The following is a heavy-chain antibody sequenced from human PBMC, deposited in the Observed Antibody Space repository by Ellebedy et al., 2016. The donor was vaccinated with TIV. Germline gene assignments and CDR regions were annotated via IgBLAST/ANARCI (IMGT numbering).Heavy chain of an antibody. Sequence: PGGSLRLSCGASGFTFRSHGMHRVRQAPGKGLEWVANIFNDGSRRLYADSVKGRFTISRDDSKTTVYLQMSSLRPEETAVYYCAKDRSYTWSFDDWGQGTLVTVSS. D-gene: IGHD1-26*01. J-gene: IGHJ4*02. V-gene: IGHV3-30*18. CDR3: AKDRSYTWSFDD. CDR2: IFNDGSRR. CDR1: GFTFRSHG.